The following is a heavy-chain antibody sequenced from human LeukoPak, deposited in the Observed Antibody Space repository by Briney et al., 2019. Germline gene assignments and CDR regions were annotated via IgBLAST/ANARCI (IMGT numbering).Heavy chain of an antibody. D-gene: IGHD5-18*01. J-gene: IGHJ6*02. Sequence: GGSLRLSCAASGFTFSSYWMSWVRQAPGKGLEWVANIKQDGSEKYYVDSVKGRFTISRDNAKNSLYLQMNSLRAEDTAVYYCANNVDTRQDYYYGMDVWGQGTTVTVSS. V-gene: IGHV3-7*01. CDR2: IKQDGSEK. CDR1: GFTFSSYW. CDR3: ANNVDTRQDYYYGMDV.